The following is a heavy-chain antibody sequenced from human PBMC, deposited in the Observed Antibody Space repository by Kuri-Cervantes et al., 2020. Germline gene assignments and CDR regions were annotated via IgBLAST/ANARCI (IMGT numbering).Heavy chain of an antibody. CDR1: GGSISSSSYY. CDR2: IYYSGST. D-gene: IGHD3-3*02. CDR3: ARHPYPTYYHYFVD. V-gene: IGHV4-39*01. J-gene: IGHJ4*02. Sequence: GSLRLSCTVSGGSISSSSYYWGWIRQPPGKGLEWIGSIYYSGSTYYNPSLKSRVTISVDTSKNQFSLKLSSVTAADTAVYYCARHPYPTYYHYFVDWGQGTPVTVSS.